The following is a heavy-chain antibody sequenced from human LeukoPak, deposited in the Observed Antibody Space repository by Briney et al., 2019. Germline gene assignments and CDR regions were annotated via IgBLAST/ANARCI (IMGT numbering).Heavy chain of an antibody. V-gene: IGHV4-34*01. J-gene: IGHJ4*02. CDR2: INLSGST. CDR1: GGSFSGSY. D-gene: IGHD3-3*01. Sequence: PSETLSLTCGVSGGSFSGSYWGWIRQPPGKGLEWIGEINLSGSTNYNSSLTSRITISLDTSKNQFSLNLRSVTTADTAVYYCARVSISLFGVVTAHFDSWGQGTLVAVSS. CDR3: ARVSISLFGVVTAHFDS.